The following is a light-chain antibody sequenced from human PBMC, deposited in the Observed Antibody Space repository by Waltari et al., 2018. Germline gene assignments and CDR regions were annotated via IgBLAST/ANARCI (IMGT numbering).Light chain of an antibody. CDR2: GAS. CDR1: QSVSTN. Sequence: EMVMTQSPGTLSVSPGERATLSCRTSQSVSTNFAWYQQNAGQAPRRLLYGASSRANGSPGRFRGNGSGTELTLTISSLQSEDFAVYYCQQYNDWPITFGPGTKVHIK. V-gene: IGKV3-15*01. CDR3: QQYNDWPIT. J-gene: IGKJ3*01.